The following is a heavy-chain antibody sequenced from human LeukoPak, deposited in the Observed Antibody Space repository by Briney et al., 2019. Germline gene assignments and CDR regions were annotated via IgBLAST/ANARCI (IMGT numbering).Heavy chain of an antibody. CDR3: AARRRLDIVLMVYAATLDY. J-gene: IGHJ4*02. V-gene: IGHV3-23*01. D-gene: IGHD2-8*01. CDR2: IGGSGGST. CDR1: GFTFSSYA. Sequence: PGGSLRLSCAASGFTFSSYAMSWVRQAPGKGLEWVSAIGGSGGSTYYADSVKGRFTISRDNSKNTLYLQMNSLRAEDTAVYYCAARRRLDIVLMVYAATLDYWGQGTLVTVSS.